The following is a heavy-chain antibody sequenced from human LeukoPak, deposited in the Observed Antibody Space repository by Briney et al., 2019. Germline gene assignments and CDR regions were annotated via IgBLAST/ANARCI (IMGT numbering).Heavy chain of an antibody. CDR2: ISSSGSTI. J-gene: IGHJ4*02. D-gene: IGHD3-22*01. CDR3: ARDYYYDSSGYPGY. V-gene: IGHV3-48*04. Sequence: PGGSLRLSCAASGFTFSSYWMHWVRQAPGKGLEWVSYISSSGSTIYYADSVKGRFTISRDNAKNSLYLQMNSLRAEDTAVYYCARDYYYDSSGYPGYWSQGTLVTVSS. CDR1: GFTFSSYW.